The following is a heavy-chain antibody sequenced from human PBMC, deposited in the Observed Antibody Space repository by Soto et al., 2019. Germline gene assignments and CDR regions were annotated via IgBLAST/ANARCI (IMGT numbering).Heavy chain of an antibody. V-gene: IGHV4-4*02. CDR1: GGSISSSNW. J-gene: IGHJ5*02. Sequence: QVQLQESGPGLVKPSGTLSLTCAVSGGSISSSNWWSWVRQPPGKGLEWIGEIYHSGSTNYNPSLKSRVNISVDKSKNQFSLKLSSVTAADTAVYYCASRPLWFGELSPFDPWGQGTLVTVSS. CDR3: ASRPLWFGELSPFDP. CDR2: IYHSGST. D-gene: IGHD3-10*01.